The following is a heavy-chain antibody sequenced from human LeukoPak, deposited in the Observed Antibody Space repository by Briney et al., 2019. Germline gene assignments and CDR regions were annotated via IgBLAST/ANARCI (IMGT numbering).Heavy chain of an antibody. J-gene: IGHJ4*02. CDR1: GFTFSSYS. CDR2: ISSSSSYI. V-gene: IGHV3-21*01. CDR3: ARVGLLRYCSGGSCYSGGFDY. Sequence: GGSLRLSCAASGFTFSSYSMNWVRQAPGKGLEWVSSISSSSSYIYYADSVKGRFTISRDNSKNTLYLQMNSLRAEDTAVYYCARVGLLRYCSGGSCYSGGFDYWGQGTLVTVSS. D-gene: IGHD2-15*01.